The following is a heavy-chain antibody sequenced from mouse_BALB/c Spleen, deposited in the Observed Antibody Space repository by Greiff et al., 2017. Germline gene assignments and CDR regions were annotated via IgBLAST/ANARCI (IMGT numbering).Heavy chain of an antibody. Sequence: QVQLKESGPELVKPGASVKISCKASGYTFTDYYINWVKQKPGQGLEWIGVINPGSGGTNYNEKFKGKATLTADKSSSTAYMQLSSLTSDDSAVYFCARGRPTTHLEKVWFAYWGQGTLVTVSA. V-gene: IGHV1-77*01. D-gene: IGHD6-1*01. CDR3: ARGRPTTHLEKVWFAY. J-gene: IGHJ3*01. CDR1: GYTFTDYY. CDR2: INPGSGGT.